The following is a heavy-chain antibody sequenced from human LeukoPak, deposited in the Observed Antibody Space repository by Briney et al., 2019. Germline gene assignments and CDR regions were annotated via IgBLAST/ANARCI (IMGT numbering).Heavy chain of an antibody. D-gene: IGHD1-26*01. CDR1: GYTFINYG. Sequence: ASVKVSCKASGYTFINYGITWVRQAPGQRLEWMGWISAYNGNTNYAQKLQGRVTMTADTSTSTAYMELGSLRSDDTAIYYCSRDYYSGSYYGDYWGQGTLVTVSS. J-gene: IGHJ4*02. CDR3: SRDYYSGSYYGDY. CDR2: ISAYNGNT. V-gene: IGHV1-18*01.